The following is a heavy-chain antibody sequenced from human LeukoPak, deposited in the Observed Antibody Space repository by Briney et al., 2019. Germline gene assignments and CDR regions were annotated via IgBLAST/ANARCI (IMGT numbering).Heavy chain of an antibody. CDR1: GGTFSSYA. CDR3: ARGSYCSSTSCYKRRESYYYYMDV. CDR2: ISAYNGNT. Sequence: ASVKVSCKASGGTFSSYAISWVRQAPGQGLEWMGWISAYNGNTNYAQKLQGRVTMTTDTSTSTAYMELRSLRSDDTAVYYCARGSYCSSTSCYKRRESYYYYMDVWGKGTTVTVSS. D-gene: IGHD2-2*02. V-gene: IGHV1-18*01. J-gene: IGHJ6*03.